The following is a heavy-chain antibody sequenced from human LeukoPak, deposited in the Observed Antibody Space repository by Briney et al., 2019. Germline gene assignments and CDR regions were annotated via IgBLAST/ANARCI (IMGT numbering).Heavy chain of an antibody. CDR3: AREIFAYSSGWYWFDP. J-gene: IGHJ5*02. V-gene: IGHV4-59*01. D-gene: IGHD6-19*01. Sequence: SETLSLTCTVSGGSISSYYWSWIRQPPGKGLEWIGYIYYSGSTNYTPSLKSRITISVDTSRNQFSLKLNSVTAADTAVYYCAREIFAYSSGWYWFDPWGQGTLVTVSS. CDR1: GGSISSYY. CDR2: IYYSGST.